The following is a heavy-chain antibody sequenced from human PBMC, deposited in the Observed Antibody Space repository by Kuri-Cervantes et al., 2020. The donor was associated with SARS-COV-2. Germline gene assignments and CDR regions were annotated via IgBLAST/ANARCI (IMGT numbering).Heavy chain of an antibody. V-gene: IGHV3-30*07. D-gene: IGHD6-19*01. CDR2: ISYDGSNK. CDR1: GFTFSSYA. J-gene: IGHJ6*02. CDR3: ARDSGRRRSSGWTYYYYGMDV. Sequence: GESLKISCAASGFTFSSYAMHWVRQAPGMGLEWVAVISYDGSNKYYADSVKGRFTISRDNAKNSLYLQMNSLRAEDTAVYYCARDSGRRRSSGWTYYYYGMDVWGQGTTVTVSS.